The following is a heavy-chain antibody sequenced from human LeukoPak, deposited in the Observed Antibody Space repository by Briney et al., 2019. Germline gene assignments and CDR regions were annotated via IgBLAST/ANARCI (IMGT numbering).Heavy chain of an antibody. Sequence: PSETLSLTCTVSGGSISSYYWSWIRQPPGKGLEWIGSMYYSGSTNYKPSLKSRVTISVDTSKNQFSLKLSSVTAADTAVYYCARGRWLQLPDYWGQGTLVAVSS. CDR1: GGSISSYY. CDR2: MYYSGST. V-gene: IGHV4-59*08. J-gene: IGHJ4*02. D-gene: IGHD5-24*01. CDR3: ARGRWLQLPDY.